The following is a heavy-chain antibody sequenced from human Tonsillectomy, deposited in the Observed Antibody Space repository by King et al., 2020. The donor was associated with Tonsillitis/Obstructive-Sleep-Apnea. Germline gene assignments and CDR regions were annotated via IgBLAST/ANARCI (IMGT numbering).Heavy chain of an antibody. CDR2: IRRKAYGGTA. J-gene: IGHJ6*02. V-gene: IGHV3-49*04. CDR1: GFTFGDYA. CDR3: TRKGCSSTSGKSPLAYHYGLDV. D-gene: IGHD2-2*01. Sequence: VQLVECGGGLVQPGRSLRLFCTGSGFTFGDYALSWVRQAPGKGLEWVGFIRRKAYGGTAEYAASVKGRFTISRDDSKSIAYLQMNSLKTEDTAVYYCTRKGCSSTSGKSPLAYHYGLDVWSQGTAFSAS.